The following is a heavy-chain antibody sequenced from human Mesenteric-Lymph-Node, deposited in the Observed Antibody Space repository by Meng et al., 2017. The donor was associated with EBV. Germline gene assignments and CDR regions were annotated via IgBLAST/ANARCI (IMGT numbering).Heavy chain of an antibody. CDR3: ASGGVVVFGSYYFDY. CDR1: GDTVSSYG. Sequence: LESSVSKGKQSGPPVQVCSQSSGDTVSSYGISWVRQAHAQELGWMGWISAYNGKTNYAQNLKGRVSITTDTSTSTAYMELSSLRSDDTAVYYCASGGVVVFGSYYFDYWGQGTLVTVSS. D-gene: IGHD3-16*01. J-gene: IGHJ4*02. V-gene: IGHV1-18*01. CDR2: ISAYNGKT.